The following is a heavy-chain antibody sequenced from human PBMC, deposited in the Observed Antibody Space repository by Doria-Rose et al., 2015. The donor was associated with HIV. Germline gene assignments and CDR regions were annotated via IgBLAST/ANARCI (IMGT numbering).Heavy chain of an antibody. Sequence: QVQLQESGPGLVKPSETLSLTCTISGGSITSSSYYWGWIRQPPGKGLEWIGSMYYSGSTYYNPSLKGRVTISVDTSKNQFSLKLSSVTAADTAVYYCARGTDDYYYYYMDVWGKGTTVTVSS. J-gene: IGHJ6*03. V-gene: IGHV4-39*07. CDR3: ARGTDDYYYYYMDV. CDR2: MYYSGST. CDR1: GGSITSSSYY. D-gene: IGHD1-1*01.